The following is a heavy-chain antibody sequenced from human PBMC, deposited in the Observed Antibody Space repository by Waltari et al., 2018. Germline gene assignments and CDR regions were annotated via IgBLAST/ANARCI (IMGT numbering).Heavy chain of an antibody. J-gene: IGHJ4*02. D-gene: IGHD3-10*01. CDR2: IWYDGSNK. Sequence: HWVRQAPGKGLEWVAVIWYDGSNKDYADSVKGRFTISRDNSKNTLYLHMNSLRAEDTAVYYCARVDDSGSYYFDYWGQGTLVTVSS. V-gene: IGHV3-33*01. CDR3: ARVDDSGSYYFDY.